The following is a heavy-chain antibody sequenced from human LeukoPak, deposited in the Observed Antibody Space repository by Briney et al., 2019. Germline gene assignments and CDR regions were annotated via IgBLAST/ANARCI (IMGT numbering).Heavy chain of an antibody. J-gene: IGHJ4*02. CDR2: IDWDDDK. CDR3: ARIPGPYDSSGYYNI. D-gene: IGHD3-22*01. Sequence: SGPALVKPTQTLTLTCTFSGFSLSTRGMCVSWIRQPPGKALEWLSRIDWDDDKYYSTSLKTRLTISKDTSKNQVVLTMTNMDPVDTATYYCARIPGPYDSSGYYNIWGQGTLVTVSS. CDR1: GFSLSTRGMC. V-gene: IGHV2-70*11.